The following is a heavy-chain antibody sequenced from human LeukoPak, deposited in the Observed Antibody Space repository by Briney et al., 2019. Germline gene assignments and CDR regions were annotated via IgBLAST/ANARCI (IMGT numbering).Heavy chain of an antibody. CDR1: GFTFSSYS. CDR3: AGGRGDYDFDY. D-gene: IGHD4-17*01. V-gene: IGHV3-21*04. J-gene: IGHJ4*02. Sequence: PGGSLRLSCAASGFTFSSYSMNWVRQAPGKGLEWVSSISSSSSYIYYADSVKGRFTISRHNSKNTLYLQMNSLRAEDTAVYYCAGGRGDYDFDYWGQGTLVTVSS. CDR2: ISSSSSYI.